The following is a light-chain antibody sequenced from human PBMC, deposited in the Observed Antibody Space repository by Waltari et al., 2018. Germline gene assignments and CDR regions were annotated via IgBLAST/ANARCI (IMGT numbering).Light chain of an antibody. J-gene: IGKJ2*01. CDR3: QQYGGSPKYT. Sequence: ENVLTQSPGTLSLSPGERATLSCRASKSVSNNYLAWYQAKPGQPPRLLIYGVSVRATGIPDRFSGGGSGTDFTLTISRLEPEDSAVYYCQQYGGSPKYTFGQGTKLEIK. CDR2: GVS. V-gene: IGKV3-20*01. CDR1: KSVSNNY.